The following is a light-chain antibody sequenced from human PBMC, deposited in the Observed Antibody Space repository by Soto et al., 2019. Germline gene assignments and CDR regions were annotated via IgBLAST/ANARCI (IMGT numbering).Light chain of an antibody. Sequence: QSALTQPASVSGSPGQSITISCTGTISDFVVYNYVSWYQQHPGKAPKLVIYSNYDRPSGVPDRFSGSTSGTSASLVIRGLQSEDEADYYCAAWDDILNGYVFGGGTKVTVL. CDR2: SNY. J-gene: IGLJ1*01. V-gene: IGLV2-14*01. CDR1: ISDFVVYNY. CDR3: AAWDDILNGYV.